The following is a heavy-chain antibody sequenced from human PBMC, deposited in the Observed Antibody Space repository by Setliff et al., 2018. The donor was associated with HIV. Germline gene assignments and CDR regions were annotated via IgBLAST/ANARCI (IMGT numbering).Heavy chain of an antibody. D-gene: IGHD3-10*01. CDR2: IYYSGST. V-gene: IGHV4-39*01. CDR1: GASIGRRSDC. J-gene: IGHJ6*03. Sequence: SETLSLTCTVSGASIGRRSDCWGWIRQPPGKGLEWIGSIYYSGSTYYNPSLKSRVTISVDTSKNQFSLKLSSVTAADTAVYYCARQVRGLLPLYYMDVWGKGTTVTVSS. CDR3: ARQVRGLLPLYYMDV.